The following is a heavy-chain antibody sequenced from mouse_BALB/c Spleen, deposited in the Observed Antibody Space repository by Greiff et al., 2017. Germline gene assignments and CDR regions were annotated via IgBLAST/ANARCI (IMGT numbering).Heavy chain of an antibody. D-gene: IGHD2-3*01. CDR3: AREGDDGYHLDY. J-gene: IGHJ2*01. V-gene: IGHV1-15*01. CDR1: GYTFTDYE. Sequence: QVQLQQSGAELVRPGASVTLSCKASGYTFTDYEMHWVKQTPVHGLEWIGAIDPETGGTAYNQKFKGKATLTADKSSSTAYMELRSLTSEDSAVYYCAREGDDGYHLDYWGQGTTLTVSS. CDR2: IDPETGGT.